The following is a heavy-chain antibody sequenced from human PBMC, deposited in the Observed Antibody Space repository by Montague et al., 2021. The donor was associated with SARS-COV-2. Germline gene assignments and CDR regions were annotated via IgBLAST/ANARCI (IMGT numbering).Heavy chain of an antibody. Sequence: SETLSLTYTVSGGSISSYYWTWIRQPPGKGLEWIGYIYYTGSTNYNPSLESRVTISLDTSKNQFSLKLSSVTAADTAVYYCARGHYYGRKDYYYGVDVWGQGTTVTVSS. V-gene: IGHV4-59*13. CDR1: GGSISSYY. D-gene: IGHD3-10*01. J-gene: IGHJ6*02. CDR2: IYYTGST. CDR3: ARGHYYGRKDYYYGVDV.